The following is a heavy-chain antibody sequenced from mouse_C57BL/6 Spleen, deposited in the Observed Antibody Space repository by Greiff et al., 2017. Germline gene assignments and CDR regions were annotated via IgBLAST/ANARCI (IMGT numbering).Heavy chain of an antibody. CDR3: ARLLLDYFDD. J-gene: IGHJ2*01. CDR1: GYSFTGYY. D-gene: IGHD1-1*01. Sequence: EVKLMESGPELVKPGASVKISRKASGYSFTGYYMHWVKQSHGNILDWIGYIYPYNGVSSYNQKFKGKATLTVDKSSSTAYMELRSLTSEDSAGYYCARLLLDYFDDWGKGTTLTVSS. CDR2: IYPYNGVS. V-gene: IGHV1-31*01.